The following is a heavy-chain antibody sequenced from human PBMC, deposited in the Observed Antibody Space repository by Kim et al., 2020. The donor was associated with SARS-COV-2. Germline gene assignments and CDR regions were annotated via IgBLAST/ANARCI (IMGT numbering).Heavy chain of an antibody. J-gene: IGHJ6*02. Sequence: ASVKVSCKASGYTFTSYGISWVRQAPGQGLEWMGWISAYNGNTNYAQKLQGRVTMTTDTSTSTAYMELRSLRSDDTAVYYCARDLQSNKYYYYYYGMDVWGQGTTVTVSS. CDR2: ISAYNGNT. CDR1: GYTFTSYG. V-gene: IGHV1-18*01. CDR3: ARDLQSNKYYYYYYGMDV.